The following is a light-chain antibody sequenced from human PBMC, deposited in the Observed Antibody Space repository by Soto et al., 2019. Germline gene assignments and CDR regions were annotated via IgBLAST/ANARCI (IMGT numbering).Light chain of an antibody. CDR3: QQYNNWPPTWT. Sequence: EIVITQSPATLSVSPGEKSALACSASQSVSSNLAWYQQKPGQAPRLLIYGASTRATGIPARFSGSGSGTEFTLTISSLQSEDFVVYFCQQYNNWPPTWTFGQGTKV. V-gene: IGKV3-15*01. J-gene: IGKJ1*01. CDR1: QSVSSN. CDR2: GAS.